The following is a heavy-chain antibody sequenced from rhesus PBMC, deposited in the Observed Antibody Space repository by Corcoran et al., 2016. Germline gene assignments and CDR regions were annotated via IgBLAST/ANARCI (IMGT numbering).Heavy chain of an antibody. D-gene: IGHD2-27*01. V-gene: IGHV3-110*02. J-gene: IGHJ4*01. Sequence: EVQLVESGGGLVQPGGSLRLSCAASGFTFSDPYMDWVRQAPGKGLEWVSSISSGSGSTTLYPDSVKGRFTISRDNAKNTVYLQMNSLRAEDTAVYYCARHWWYTANFDYWGQGVLVTVSS. CDR3: ARHWWYTANFDY. CDR1: GFTFSDPY. CDR2: ISSGSGSTT.